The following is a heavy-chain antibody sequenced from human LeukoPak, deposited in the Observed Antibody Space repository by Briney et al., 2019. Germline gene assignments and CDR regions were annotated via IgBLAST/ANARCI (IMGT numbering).Heavy chain of an antibody. CDR2: VSGSGGST. Sequence: GGSLRLSCAASGFTFRNYGMSWVRQAPGKGLEWVSAVSGSGGSTYYADSVKGRFTISRDNARNSLYLQMNTLRAEDTAVYSCARGADGVSSNSRGWFDPWGQGTLVTVSS. J-gene: IGHJ5*02. V-gene: IGHV3-23*01. D-gene: IGHD2-15*01. CDR1: GFTFRNYG. CDR3: ARGADGVSSNSRGWFDP.